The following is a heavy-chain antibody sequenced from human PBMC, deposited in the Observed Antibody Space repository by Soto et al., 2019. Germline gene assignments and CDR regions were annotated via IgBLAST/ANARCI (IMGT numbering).Heavy chain of an antibody. CDR3: TRDIGPLVHSEDYYYGMDV. J-gene: IGHJ6*02. Sequence: PGGSLRLSCTASGFTFGDYAMSWVRQAPGKGLEWVGFIRSKAYGGTTEYAASVKGRFTISRDDSKSIAYLQMNSLKTEDTAVYYCTRDIGPLVHSEDYYYGMDVWGQGTTVTVSS. D-gene: IGHD6-6*01. V-gene: IGHV3-49*04. CDR1: GFTFGDYA. CDR2: IRSKAYGGTT.